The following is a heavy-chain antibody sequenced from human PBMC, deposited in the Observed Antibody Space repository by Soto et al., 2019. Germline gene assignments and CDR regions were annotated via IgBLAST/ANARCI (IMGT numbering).Heavy chain of an antibody. V-gene: IGHV1-46*01. CDR3: ARAGRLMVYALEY. D-gene: IGHD2-8*01. Sequence: QVQLVQSGAEVKKPGASVKVSCKASGYTFTSHYMHWVRQAPGQGLEWMGIINPNGENTDYGQKFKGRITRTRDTATSTVYMELSNLRSEDTAVYYCARAGRLMVYALEYWGQGTLLTVSS. CDR1: GYTFTSHY. CDR2: INPNGENT. J-gene: IGHJ4*02.